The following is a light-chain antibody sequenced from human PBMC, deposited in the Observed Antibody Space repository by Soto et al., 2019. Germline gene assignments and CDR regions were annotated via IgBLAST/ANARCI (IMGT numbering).Light chain of an antibody. CDR1: QSISDN. Sequence: EIVMTQSPATLSVSPGDSATHSCRASQSISDNVAWYQQKPGLAPRLLIYHTSTRATGVPARFSGSGSGTEFSLTISSLQSDDSAVYYCQRYDNWPLTFGGGTKVDIK. J-gene: IGKJ4*01. CDR2: HTS. CDR3: QRYDNWPLT. V-gene: IGKV3-15*01.